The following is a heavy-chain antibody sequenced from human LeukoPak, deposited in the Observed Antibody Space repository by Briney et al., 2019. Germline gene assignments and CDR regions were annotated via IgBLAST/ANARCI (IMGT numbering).Heavy chain of an antibody. CDR1: GFTFSSYA. J-gene: IGHJ4*02. V-gene: IGHV3-23*01. CDR2: ISGSATTT. D-gene: IGHD3-10*01. CDR3: ARRGYYGLDY. Sequence: GGSLRLSCAASGFTFSSYAMSWVRQAPGKGLEWVSAISGSATTTYYADSVKGRFTISRDNSKNSLYLQMNSLRAEDTAVYYCARRGYYGLDYWGQGTLVTVSS.